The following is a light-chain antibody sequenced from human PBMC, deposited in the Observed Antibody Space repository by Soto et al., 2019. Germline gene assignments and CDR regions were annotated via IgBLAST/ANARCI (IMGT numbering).Light chain of an antibody. J-gene: IGKJ4*01. V-gene: IGKV3-20*01. CDR2: GTS. CDR3: QYYGSSVT. Sequence: EIVVTQSPGTLSLSPGERATLSCRASQSISNFHLAWYQQKPGQAPRLLIYGTSTRATGGIADRFSGSGSGTDFTLNISRLEPEDFAVYYCQYYGSSVTFGGGTTVEIK. CDR1: QSISNFH.